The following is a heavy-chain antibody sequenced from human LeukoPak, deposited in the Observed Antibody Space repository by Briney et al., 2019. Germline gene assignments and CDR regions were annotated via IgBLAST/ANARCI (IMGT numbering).Heavy chain of an antibody. CDR3: ARDLRGLVVVPAATVAFDY. CDR2: MNPNSGNT. D-gene: IGHD2-2*01. Sequence: ASVKVSCKASGYTFTSYDINWVRQATGQGLEWMGWMNPNSGNTGYAQKFQGRVTITRDTSASTAYMELSSLRSEDTAVYYCARDLRGLVVVPAATVAFDYWGQGTLVTVSS. J-gene: IGHJ4*02. CDR1: GYTFTSYD. V-gene: IGHV1-8*01.